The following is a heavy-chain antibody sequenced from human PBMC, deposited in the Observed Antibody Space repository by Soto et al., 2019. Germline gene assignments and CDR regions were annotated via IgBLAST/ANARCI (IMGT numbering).Heavy chain of an antibody. D-gene: IGHD2-15*01. Sequence: GESLKISCKASGYSFTSYWIGCVRQMPGKCLEWMGIIYPGDSDTGYSPAFQGQVTISADKSISTAYLQWSSLKASATAMDYCSRHGIYFDYRGQGTLVIGS. CDR3: SRHGIYFDY. CDR2: IYPGDSDT. V-gene: IGHV5-51*01. CDR1: GYSFTSYW. J-gene: IGHJ4*02.